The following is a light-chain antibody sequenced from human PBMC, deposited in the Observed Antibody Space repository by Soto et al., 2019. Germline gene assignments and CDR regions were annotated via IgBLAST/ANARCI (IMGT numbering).Light chain of an antibody. CDR1: QTVERW. CDR2: DVS. V-gene: IGKV1-5*01. CDR3: QQYKDYVDT. J-gene: IGKJ2*01. Sequence: DIQMTQSPSTLSASLGDRVIITCRASQTVERWMAWYQQKPGKAPKLLISDVSTLERGVPSRFSGSGSATEFTLTISGLQPDDFATYYCQQYKDYVDTFGQGTKVDIK.